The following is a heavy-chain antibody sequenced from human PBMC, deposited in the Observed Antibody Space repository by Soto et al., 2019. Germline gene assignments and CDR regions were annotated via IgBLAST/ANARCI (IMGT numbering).Heavy chain of an antibody. CDR3: ARDGGVEEIATITRLAFDI. D-gene: IGHD5-12*01. CDR1: GGTFSSYA. CDR2: IIPIFGTT. J-gene: IGHJ3*02. Sequence: QVQLVQSGAEVKKPGSSVKVSCKASGGTFSSYAISWVRQAPGQGLEWMGGIIPIFGTTNYAQKFQGRVTITADESTNTAYMELSSLRSKDTAVYYCARDGGVEEIATITRLAFDIWGQGTMVTVSS. V-gene: IGHV1-69*01.